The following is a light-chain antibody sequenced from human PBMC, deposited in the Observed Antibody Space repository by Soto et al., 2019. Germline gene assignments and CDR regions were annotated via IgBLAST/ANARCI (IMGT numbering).Light chain of an antibody. Sequence: EIVMTQSPDTLSVSPGERATLSCRASQSVSSHLAWYPQKPDQAPRLLIYAASTRATGIPARFSSRGSGADFTRTISSLQSEDFAVYYGQQYNNRPRTFGQGTELEIK. CDR3: QQYNNRPRT. CDR1: QSVSSH. V-gene: IGKV3-15*01. CDR2: AAS. J-gene: IGKJ2*01.